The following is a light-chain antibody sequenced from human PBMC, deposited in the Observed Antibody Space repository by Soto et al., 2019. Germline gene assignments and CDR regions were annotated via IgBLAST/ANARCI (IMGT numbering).Light chain of an antibody. CDR2: GAS. J-gene: IGKJ2*01. CDR3: LQYGSSPYT. Sequence: EIVLTQSPGTLSLSPGERATLSCRASQSVSSSYLAWYQQKPGQAPRPLIYGASSRATGIPDRFSGSGSGTDFTLTISRLEPEDFAVYYRLQYGSSPYTFGQGTKLEIK. CDR1: QSVSSSY. V-gene: IGKV3-20*01.